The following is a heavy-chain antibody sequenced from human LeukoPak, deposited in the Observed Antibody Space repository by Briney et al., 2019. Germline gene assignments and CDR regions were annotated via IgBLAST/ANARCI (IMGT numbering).Heavy chain of an antibody. CDR1: GFTFSSYG. Sequence: SGGSLRLSCAASGFTFSSYGMHWVRQAPGKGLEWVAVISYDGSNKYYADSVKGRFTISRDNSKNTLYLQMNSLRAEDTAVYYCARDSLGDPTYYFDYWGQGTLVTVSS. CDR2: ISYDGSNK. J-gene: IGHJ4*02. D-gene: IGHD3-10*01. CDR3: ARDSLGDPTYYFDY. V-gene: IGHV3-30*03.